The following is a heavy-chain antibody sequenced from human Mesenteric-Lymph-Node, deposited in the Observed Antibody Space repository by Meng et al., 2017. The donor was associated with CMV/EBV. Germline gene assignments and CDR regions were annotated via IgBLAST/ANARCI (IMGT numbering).Heavy chain of an antibody. Sequence: GESLKISCKGSGYTFTSHWIGWVRQMPGKGLEWMGIMYPGDSDTRYSPSFQGQVTISADKSITTAYLQWSSLKASDTAMYYCARHDYVGNTADYWGQGTLVTVSS. CDR2: MYPGDSDT. CDR3: ARHDYVGNTADY. V-gene: IGHV5-51*01. J-gene: IGHJ4*02. D-gene: IGHD4-23*01. CDR1: GYTFTSHW.